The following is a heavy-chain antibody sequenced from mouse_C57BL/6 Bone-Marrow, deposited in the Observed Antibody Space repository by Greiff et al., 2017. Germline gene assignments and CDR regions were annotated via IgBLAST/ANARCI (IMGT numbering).Heavy chain of an antibody. CDR1: GFNIKDYY. D-gene: IGHD1-1*01. J-gene: IGHJ1*03. CDR2: IDPEDGDT. V-gene: IGHV14-1*01. Sequence: EVQLQQSGAELVRPGASVKLSCTASGFNIKDYYMHWVKQRPEQGLEWIGRIDPEDGDTEYAPKFPGKATMTADTSSNTAYLQLSSLTSEDTAVYYCTTLYYGSSHWYFDVWGTGTTVTVSS. CDR3: TTLYYGSSHWYFDV.